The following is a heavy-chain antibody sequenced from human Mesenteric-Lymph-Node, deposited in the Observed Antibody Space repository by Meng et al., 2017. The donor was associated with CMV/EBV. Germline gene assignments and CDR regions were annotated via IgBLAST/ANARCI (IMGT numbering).Heavy chain of an antibody. V-gene: IGHV4-34*01. J-gene: IGHJ4*02. Sequence: QGLVQYLASELLQSLDALCVTCAVYGGWFRGSYWNWIRQSPEKGLEWIGEINHSGSTTYNPSFTSRIIISVDTSTNQISLNMSSVTAADTAVYYCARGSSYDILTGYFDYWGQGALVTVSS. CDR2: INHSGST. CDR3: ARGSSYDILTGYFDY. CDR1: GGWFRGSY. D-gene: IGHD3-9*01.